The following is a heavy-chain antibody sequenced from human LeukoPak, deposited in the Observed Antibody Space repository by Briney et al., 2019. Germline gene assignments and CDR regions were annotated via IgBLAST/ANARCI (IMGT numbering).Heavy chain of an antibody. CDR3: VGGRGGYGDF. CDR1: GFAFSSYW. J-gene: IGHJ4*02. CDR2: INEDGRSI. V-gene: IGHV3-74*01. D-gene: IGHD5-12*01. Sequence: SGGSLRLSCAVSGFAFSSYWMHWVRQVPGKGLVWVSRINEDGRSISYADSVKGRFTISRDNAKNTLYLQMTSLRVDDTAVYYCVGGRGGYGDFWGQGTLVTVSS.